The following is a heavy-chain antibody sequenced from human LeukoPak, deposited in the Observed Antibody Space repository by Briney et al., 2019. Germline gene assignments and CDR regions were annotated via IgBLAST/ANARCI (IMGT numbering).Heavy chain of an antibody. CDR1: GFTVSSNY. Sequence: GGSLRLSCAASGFTVSSNYMSSVRQAPGKGLEWVSVIYSGGSTYYADSVKGRFTISRDNSQNTLYLQMNSLRAEDTAVYYCAREDRYYGPFDYWGQGTLVTVSS. CDR2: IYSGGST. CDR3: AREDRYYGPFDY. D-gene: IGHD2/OR15-2a*01. V-gene: IGHV3-66*01. J-gene: IGHJ4*02.